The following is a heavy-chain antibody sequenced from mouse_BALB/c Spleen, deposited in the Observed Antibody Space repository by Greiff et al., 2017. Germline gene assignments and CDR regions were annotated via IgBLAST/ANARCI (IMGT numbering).Heavy chain of an antibody. Sequence: VQLQQSGAELVKPGASVKLSCTASGFNIKDTYMHWVKQRPEQGLGWIGRIDPANGNTKYDPKFQGKATITADTSSNTAYLQLSSLTSEDTAVYYCARTYYYGSSVDYWGQGTTLTVSS. CDR1: GFNIKDTY. V-gene: IGHV14-3*02. D-gene: IGHD1-1*01. CDR2: IDPANGNT. J-gene: IGHJ2*01. CDR3: ARTYYYGSSVDY.